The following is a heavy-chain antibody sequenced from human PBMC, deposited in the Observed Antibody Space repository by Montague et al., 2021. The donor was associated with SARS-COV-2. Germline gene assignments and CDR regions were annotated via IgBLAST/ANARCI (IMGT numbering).Heavy chain of an antibody. V-gene: IGHV4-59*01. D-gene: IGHD2-2*01. J-gene: IGHJ6*02. CDR2: IYNGGSI. CDR1: GGSISNYF. CDR3: AQTSGGAYYYYGIDV. Sequence: SETLSLTCSVSGGSISNYFWSWIRQTPGKGLEWIGYIYNGGSIDYNPSLKSRVTISVDTSKNQFSVKLSSVTAADTAVYYCAQTSGGAYYYYGIDVWGQGTTVTVSS.